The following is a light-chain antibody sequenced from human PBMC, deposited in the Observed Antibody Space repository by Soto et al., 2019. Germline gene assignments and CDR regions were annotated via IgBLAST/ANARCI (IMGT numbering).Light chain of an antibody. V-gene: IGKV1-39*01. Sequence: DIQMTQSPSSLSASVGDRVTITCQTSQSINTYLNWYQQKPGKAPKLLIYGASSLQSGVPLRFSGSGSGTDFTLTISSLEPEDFATYYCQESYSVLWGTCGQGTKV. CDR1: QSINTY. J-gene: IGKJ1*01. CDR2: GAS. CDR3: QESYSVLWGT.